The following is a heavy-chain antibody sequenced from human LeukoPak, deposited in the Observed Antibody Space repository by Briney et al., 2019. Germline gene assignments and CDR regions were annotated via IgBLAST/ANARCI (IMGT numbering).Heavy chain of an antibody. CDR1: GFTFSGSA. Sequence: SVKVSCKASGFTFSGSAVQWVRQARGQRLEWLGWIIVDSGKTHYLQKLQERVTITRDMSTNTAYTELSSLRSEDTAVYYCAADATPLVRGLIIAFGYWGQGTQVTVSS. CDR2: IIVDSGKT. CDR3: AADATPLVRGLIIAFGY. V-gene: IGHV1-58*01. D-gene: IGHD3-10*01. J-gene: IGHJ4*02.